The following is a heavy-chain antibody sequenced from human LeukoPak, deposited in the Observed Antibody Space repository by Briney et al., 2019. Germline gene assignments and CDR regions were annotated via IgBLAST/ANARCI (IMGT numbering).Heavy chain of an antibody. CDR3: ATSPVTTWWFDP. CDR2: MYSSGTT. J-gene: IGHJ5*02. CDR1: GGSMSSSSYS. Sequence: SETLSLTCTVSGGSMSSSSYSWNWIRQPAGKGLEWIGRMYSSGTTNYNPSLKSRVTISVDTSKNQFSLKLSSVTASDTAVYYCATSPVTTWWFDPWGQGTLVTVSS. V-gene: IGHV4-61*02. D-gene: IGHD4-17*01.